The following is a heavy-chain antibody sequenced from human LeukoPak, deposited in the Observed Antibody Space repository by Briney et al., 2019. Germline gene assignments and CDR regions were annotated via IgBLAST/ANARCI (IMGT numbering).Heavy chain of an antibody. D-gene: IGHD6-25*01. V-gene: IGHV3-48*03. J-gene: IGHJ3*01. CDR1: GVTFTSYE. CDR2: ISSSGNTI. Sequence: GGSLRLSCAASGVTFTSYELNWGRQAPGKGLEWVSYISSSGNTISYADSVKGRFTISRDNAKNTPYLQVISLRAVDTAGYCWSVGARIAASYDAFYFCGQGTMVTVSS. CDR3: SVGARIAASYDAFYF.